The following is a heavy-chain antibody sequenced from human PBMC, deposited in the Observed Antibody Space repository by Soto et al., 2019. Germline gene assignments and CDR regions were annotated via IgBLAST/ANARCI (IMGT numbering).Heavy chain of an antibody. V-gene: IGHV1-69*01. CDR3: ARVWVAAADAFDI. D-gene: IGHD6-25*01. J-gene: IGHJ3*02. CDR2: IIPIFGTA. Sequence: KGSGGTFIRYAIGLVRQAPGQGLEWMGGIIPIFGTANYAQKFQGRVTITADESTSTAYMELSSLRSEDTAVYYCARVWVAAADAFDIWGQGTRVTVS. CDR1: GGTFIRYA.